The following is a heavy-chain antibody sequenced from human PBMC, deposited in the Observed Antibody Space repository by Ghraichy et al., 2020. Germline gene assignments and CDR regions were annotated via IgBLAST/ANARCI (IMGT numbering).Heavy chain of an antibody. CDR1: GGSFSSSNYY. D-gene: IGHD6-19*01. J-gene: IGHJ5*02. CDR2: IYYGGNT. Sequence: SETQSLTCTVSGGSFSSSNYYWGWIRQPPGKGLEWIVSIYYGGNTYYSPSLKSRVTISVDTSKNQFSLKLSSVTAADTAVYYCVRHARSAVVGTRWFDPWGQGTLVTVSS. V-gene: IGHV4-39*01. CDR3: VRHARSAVVGTRWFDP.